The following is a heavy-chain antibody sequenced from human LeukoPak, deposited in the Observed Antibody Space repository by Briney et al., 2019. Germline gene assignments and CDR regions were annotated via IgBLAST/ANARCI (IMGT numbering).Heavy chain of an antibody. J-gene: IGHJ4*02. Sequence: GWSLRLSCAASGFTFSNSWMSWVRQAPGKGLEWVGRIKSKTDGGTTDYAARLKGRFIISRDDSKNTLYLPMNSLKTEDTAVYYCTTGSRDYWGQGTLVTVSS. CDR3: TTGSRDY. CDR1: GFTFSNSW. D-gene: IGHD2-2*01. CDR2: IKSKTDGGTT. V-gene: IGHV3-15*01.